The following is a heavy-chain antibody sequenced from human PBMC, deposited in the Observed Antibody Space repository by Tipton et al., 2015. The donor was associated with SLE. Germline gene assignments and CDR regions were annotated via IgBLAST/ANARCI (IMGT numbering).Heavy chain of an antibody. V-gene: IGHV4-59*01. J-gene: IGHJ4*02. CDR3: AREDRYSDWLMPDL. CDR1: GGSISSSY. D-gene: IGHD3-9*01. Sequence: PLSLTCAVSGGSISSSYWSWIRQPPGKGLEWIGYIYYTGSTNYSPSLYSRVTMSLDTSRTQFSLKLRSVTAADTAVYYCAREDRYSDWLMPDLWGQGTLVTVSS. CDR2: IYYTGST.